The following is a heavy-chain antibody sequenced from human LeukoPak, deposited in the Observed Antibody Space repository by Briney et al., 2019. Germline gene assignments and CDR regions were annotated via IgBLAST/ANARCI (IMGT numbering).Heavy chain of an antibody. CDR3: ARWGLTAGPYGYISQY. V-gene: IGHV1-2*02. Sequence: ASVKVSCKASGYTFSGYYMHWVRQAPGQGLEWMGWINPKSGGTNYAQKFQGRVTMTRDTSISTAHMELSRLRSDDTAVYYCARWGLTAGPYGYISQYWGQGTLVTVSS. CDR2: INPKSGGT. D-gene: IGHD5-24*01. CDR1: GYTFSGYY. J-gene: IGHJ4*02.